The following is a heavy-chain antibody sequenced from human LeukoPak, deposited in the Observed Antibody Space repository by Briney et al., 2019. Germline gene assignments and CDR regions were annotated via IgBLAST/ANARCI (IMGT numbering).Heavy chain of an antibody. J-gene: IGHJ5*02. Sequence: PGRSLRLSCAASGFTFSSYAMHWVRQAPGKGLEWVAVISYDGSNKYYADSVKGRFTISRDNSKNTLYLQMNSLRAEDTAVYCCARDPNPYSSGRGSWFDPWGQGTLVTVSS. D-gene: IGHD6-19*01. V-gene: IGHV3-30-3*01. CDR3: ARDPNPYSSGRGSWFDP. CDR1: GFTFSSYA. CDR2: ISYDGSNK.